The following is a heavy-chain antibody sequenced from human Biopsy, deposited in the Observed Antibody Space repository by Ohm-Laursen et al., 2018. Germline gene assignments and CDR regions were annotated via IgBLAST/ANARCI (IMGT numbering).Heavy chain of an antibody. Sequence: SETLSLTCTVSGDSISTYYWSWIRQPPGKGLQWIGYIYYTGNTDYNPPLQSRVTISVDTSKNHFSLRLRSMTPADTAMYYCARDRGYYSDRTVPGYFDLWGRGTLVTASS. D-gene: IGHD3-22*01. CDR2: IYYTGNT. CDR1: GDSISTYY. CDR3: ARDRGYYSDRTVPGYFDL. J-gene: IGHJ2*01. V-gene: IGHV4-59*01.